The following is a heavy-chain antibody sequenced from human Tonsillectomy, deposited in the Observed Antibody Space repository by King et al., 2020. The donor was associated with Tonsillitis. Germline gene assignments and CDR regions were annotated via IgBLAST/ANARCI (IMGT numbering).Heavy chain of an antibody. J-gene: IGHJ3*02. Sequence: VQLVESGGGLVQPGGSLRLSCAASGFTFSSYAMSWVRQAPGKGLEWVSVIYSGGSSTYYADSVKGRFTISRDNSKNTLYLQMNSLRAEDTAVYYCAKDLRTYYYESSGYYGGEAFDIWGQGTMVTVSS. V-gene: IGHV3-23*03. CDR3: AKDLRTYYYESSGYYGGEAFDI. CDR2: IYSGGSST. CDR1: GFTFSSYA. D-gene: IGHD3-22*01.